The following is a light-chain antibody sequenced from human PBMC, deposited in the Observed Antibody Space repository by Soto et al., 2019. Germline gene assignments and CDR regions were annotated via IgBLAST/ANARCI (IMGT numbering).Light chain of an antibody. CDR1: QSVNSNY. J-gene: IGKJ4*01. Sequence: IVRTQSPAALSVSAGERAALTCRASQSVNSNYVAWYKQKPGQAPKVLIYRASIRATDIPDMFTGSGTGTEFTLTISRLEPEDFEVYYCQQYGSSPLTVGGGTKVDI. CDR2: RAS. CDR3: QQYGSSPLT. V-gene: IGKV3-20*01.